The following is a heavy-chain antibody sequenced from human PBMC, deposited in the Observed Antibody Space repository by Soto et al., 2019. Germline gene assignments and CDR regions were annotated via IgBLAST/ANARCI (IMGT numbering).Heavy chain of an antibody. D-gene: IGHD5-12*01. J-gene: IGHJ6*02. CDR2: IYSGGST. Sequence: GGSLRLSCAASGFTVSSNYMSWVRQAPGKGLEWVSVIYSGGSTYYADSVKGRFTISRDNSKNTLYLQMNSLRAEDTAVYYCARVVATARYYYYYYGMDVWGQGTTVTVSS. CDR3: ARVVATARYYYYYYGMDV. V-gene: IGHV3-53*01. CDR1: GFTVSSNY.